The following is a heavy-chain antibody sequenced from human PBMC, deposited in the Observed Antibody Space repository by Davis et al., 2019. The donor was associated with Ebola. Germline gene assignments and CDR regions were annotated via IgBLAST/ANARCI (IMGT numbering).Heavy chain of an antibody. CDR3: TCYVLG. D-gene: IGHD2-8*01. V-gene: IGHV3-48*04. CDR2: ISGSSNII. CDR1: GFTFSAYS. J-gene: IGHJ4*02. Sequence: GESLKISCAGSGFTFSAYSMNWVRQAPGKGLEWVSHISGSSNIIYYADSVKGRFTISRDNAKNTLYLQMNSLRVEDTAVYYCTCYVLGWGQGSLVTVSS.